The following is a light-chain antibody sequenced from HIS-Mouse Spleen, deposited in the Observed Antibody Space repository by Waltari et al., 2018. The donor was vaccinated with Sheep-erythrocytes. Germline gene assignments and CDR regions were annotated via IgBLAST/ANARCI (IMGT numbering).Light chain of an antibody. CDR3: SSYTSSSTWV. J-gene: IGLJ3*02. V-gene: IGLV2-14*01. CDR2: EVS. Sequence: QSALTQPASVSGSPGPSITISCTGTSSDVGGYNYLPWYQQNPGKAPKLMIYEVSNRPSGVSNRFSGSKSDNTASLTISGLQAEDEADYYCSSYTSSSTWVFGGGTKLTVL. CDR1: SSDVGGYNY.